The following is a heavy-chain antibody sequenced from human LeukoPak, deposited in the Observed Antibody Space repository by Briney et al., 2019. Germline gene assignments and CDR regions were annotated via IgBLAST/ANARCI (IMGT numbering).Heavy chain of an antibody. CDR3: ARGMGSGSYSAAYYFDY. J-gene: IGHJ4*02. CDR1: VYTFTSYD. CDR2: MNPHSGNT. Sequence: ASVSVSFKASVYTFTSYDINWVRQATGQGLEWMGWMNPHSGNTGYAQKFKGRVTMTRTTSISTAYMELRSLRSDDTAVYYCARGMGSGSYSAAYYFDYWGQGTLVTVSS. V-gene: IGHV1-8*01. D-gene: IGHD3-22*01.